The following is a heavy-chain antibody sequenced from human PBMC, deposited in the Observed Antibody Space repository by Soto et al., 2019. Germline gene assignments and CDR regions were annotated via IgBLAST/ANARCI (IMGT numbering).Heavy chain of an antibody. Sequence: QVQLQESGPGLVKPSETLSLTCTVSGGSVSSGNYYWSWIRQPPGKGLEWIGYIYYSGSTNYNPSLKSRVTISVDTSKNQFSLKLTSVTAAVTAVYYCARDQTGIFDYWGQGTLVTVSS. CDR2: IYYSGST. CDR1: GGSVSSGNYY. V-gene: IGHV4-61*01. J-gene: IGHJ4*02. CDR3: ARDQTGIFDY.